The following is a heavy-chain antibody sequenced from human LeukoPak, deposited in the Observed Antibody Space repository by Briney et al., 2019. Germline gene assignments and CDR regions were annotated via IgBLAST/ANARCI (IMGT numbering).Heavy chain of an antibody. D-gene: IGHD2-2*01. V-gene: IGHV1-69*01. CDR2: IIPIFGTA. Sequence: GASVKVSCKASGGTFSSYAISWVRQAPGQGLEWMGGIIPIFGTANYAQKFQGGVTITADESTSTAYMELSSLRSEDTAVYYCAKWDIVVVPAATAPDYYYYYGMDVWGQGTTVTVSS. J-gene: IGHJ6*02. CDR1: GGTFSSYA. CDR3: AKWDIVVVPAATAPDYYYYYGMDV.